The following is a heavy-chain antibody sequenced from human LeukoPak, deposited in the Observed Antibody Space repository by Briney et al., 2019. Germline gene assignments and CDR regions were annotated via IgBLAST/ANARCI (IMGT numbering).Heavy chain of an antibody. D-gene: IGHD6-13*01. Sequence: GGSLRLSCAASGFTFSSYAMSWVRQAPGKGLEWVSGISASGGRTYYADSVKGRFTISRDNSKNTLYLQMNSLRAEDTAVYDCAKVSPYSSSWSGAFDIWGQGTMVTVSS. CDR1: GFTFSSYA. V-gene: IGHV3-23*01. CDR3: AKVSPYSSSWSGAFDI. CDR2: ISASGGRT. J-gene: IGHJ3*02.